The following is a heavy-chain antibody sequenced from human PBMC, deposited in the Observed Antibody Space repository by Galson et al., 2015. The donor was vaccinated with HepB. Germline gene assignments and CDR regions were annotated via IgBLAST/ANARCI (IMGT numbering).Heavy chain of an antibody. CDR2: MNQDGSEK. D-gene: IGHD3-10*02. Sequence: SLRLSCAASGFGFSNYWMSWVRQAPGKGLEWVANMNQDGSEKYYVDSVKGRFTISRDNAKNSLYLQINSLRAEDTAVYYCARDRVSLFVAVPYDSWGQGTLVTVSS. CDR3: ARDRVSLFVAVPYDS. J-gene: IGHJ4*02. V-gene: IGHV3-7*03. CDR1: GFGFSNYW.